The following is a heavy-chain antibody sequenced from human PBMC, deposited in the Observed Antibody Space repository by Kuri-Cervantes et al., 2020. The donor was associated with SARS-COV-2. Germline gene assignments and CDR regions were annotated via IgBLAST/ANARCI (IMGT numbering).Heavy chain of an antibody. J-gene: IGHJ4*02. Sequence: SETLSFTCTVSGGSISSSSYYWGWIRQPPGKGLEWIGSVYYSGSTYYNPSLKSRVTISVDTSKNQFSLKLSSVTAADTAVYYCARYCSSTSCYGGAFDYWGQGTLVTVSS. V-gene: IGHV4-39*01. CDR3: ARYCSSTSCYGGAFDY. D-gene: IGHD2-2*01. CDR2: VYYSGST. CDR1: GGSISSSSYY.